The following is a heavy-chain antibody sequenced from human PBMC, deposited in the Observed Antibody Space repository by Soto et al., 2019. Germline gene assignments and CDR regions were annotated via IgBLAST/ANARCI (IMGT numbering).Heavy chain of an antibody. CDR2: IYRTGST. Sequence: SETLSLTCTVSGGSFTSNNWWTWVRQPPGQVLEWIGEIYRTGSTNYNPSLKSRVTISLDKSENQFSLKVTSLTAADTAVYYCARGGVVVPAAHARFDYWGQGTLDTVSS. J-gene: IGHJ4*02. CDR1: GGSFTSNNW. D-gene: IGHD2-2*01. CDR3: ARGGVVVPAAHARFDY. V-gene: IGHV4-4*02.